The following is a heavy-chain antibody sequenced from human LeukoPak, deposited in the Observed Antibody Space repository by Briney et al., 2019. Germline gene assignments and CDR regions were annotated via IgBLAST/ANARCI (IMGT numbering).Heavy chain of an antibody. J-gene: IGHJ5*02. CDR1: GFTFSSYG. CDR2: IWYDGSNK. V-gene: IGHV3-33*01. D-gene: IGHD6-13*01. Sequence: PGGSLRLSCAASGFTFSSYGMHWVRQAPGKGLEWVAVIWYDGSNKYYADPVKGRFTISRDNSKNTLYLQMNSLRAEDTAVYYCARDRGSWSANWFDPWGQGTLVTVSS. CDR3: ARDRGSWSANWFDP.